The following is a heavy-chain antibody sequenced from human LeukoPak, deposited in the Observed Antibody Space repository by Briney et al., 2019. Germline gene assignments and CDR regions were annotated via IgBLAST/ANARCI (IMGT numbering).Heavy chain of an antibody. Sequence: GGSLRLSCAASGFSFSSYGMHWVRQAPGKGLEWVAVISYDGSNKYYADSVKGRFTISRDNSKNTLYLQMNSLRTEDTAVYYCAKEWASGYNYGYNDYWGQGTLVTVSS. V-gene: IGHV3-30*18. D-gene: IGHD5-18*01. CDR3: AKEWASGYNYGYNDY. CDR1: GFSFSSYG. J-gene: IGHJ4*02. CDR2: ISYDGSNK.